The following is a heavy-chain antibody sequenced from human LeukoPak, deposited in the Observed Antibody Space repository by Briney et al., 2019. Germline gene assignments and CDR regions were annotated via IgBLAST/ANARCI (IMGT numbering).Heavy chain of an antibody. J-gene: IGHJ6*03. V-gene: IGHV1-2*02. CDR1: GYTFTDFY. CDR2: INPNSGGT. CDR3: ARGHGSYYYYMDV. Sequence: ASVKVSCKASGYTFTDFYMYWVRQAPGQGLEWMGWINPNSGGTNYAQKFQGRVTMTRDPSISTAYMELSSLRSDDTAVYYCARGHGSYYYYMDVWGKGTTVTVSS. D-gene: IGHD3-10*01.